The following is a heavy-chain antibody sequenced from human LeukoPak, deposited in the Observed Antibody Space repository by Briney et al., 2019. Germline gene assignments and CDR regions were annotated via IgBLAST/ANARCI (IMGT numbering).Heavy chain of an antibody. D-gene: IGHD3-10*01. V-gene: IGHV1-46*01. J-gene: IGHJ6*02. CDR2: INPSGGST. CDR3: AKDFNGLQVPLDGMDV. Sequence: GASVKVSCKASGYTFTSYYMHWVRQAPGQGLEWMGIINPSGGSTSYAQKFQGRVTMTRDTSTSTVYMELSSLRSEDTAVYYCAKDFNGLQVPLDGMDVWGQGTTVTVSS. CDR1: GYTFTSYY.